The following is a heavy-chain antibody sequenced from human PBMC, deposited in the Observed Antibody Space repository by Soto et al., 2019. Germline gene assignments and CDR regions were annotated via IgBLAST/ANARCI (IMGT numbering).Heavy chain of an antibody. CDR3: AKGSIEYSATVDN. J-gene: IGHJ4*02. D-gene: IGHD5-12*01. V-gene: IGHV3-23*01. CDR1: GFSFSSYA. Sequence: EVQLLESGGGLVQPGGSLRLSCAASGFSFSSYAMVWVRQAPGKGLEWVSVISARGGSSYFADSVKGRFTISRDNSKNGVFLEKNSPRAEDTAIYFCAKGSIEYSATVDNWGQGTLVLVSS. CDR2: ISARGGSS.